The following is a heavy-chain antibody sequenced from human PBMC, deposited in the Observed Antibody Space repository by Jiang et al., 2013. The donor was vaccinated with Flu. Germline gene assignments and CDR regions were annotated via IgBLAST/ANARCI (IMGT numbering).Heavy chain of an antibody. D-gene: IGHD3-22*01. V-gene: IGHV5-51*01. Sequence: GAEVKKPGESLKISCKGSGYSFTNYWIGWVRQMPGKGLEWMGIIYPGDSETRYSPSFQGQVIISADKSINTAYLQWSSLKASDSAVYYCARPTYYYDASGYFQSWYFDYWGQGALVTVSS. J-gene: IGHJ4*02. CDR2: IYPGDSET. CDR1: GYSFTNYW. CDR3: ARPTYYYDASGYFQSWYFDY.